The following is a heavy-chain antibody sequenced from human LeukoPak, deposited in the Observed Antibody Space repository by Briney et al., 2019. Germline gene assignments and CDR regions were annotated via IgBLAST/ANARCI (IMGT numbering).Heavy chain of an antibody. Sequence: GRSLRLSCAASGFTFSSYAMHWVRQAPGKGLEWVAVISYDGSNKCYANSVKGRFTISRDNSKNTLYLQMNSLRAEDTAVYYCASTLGIAAPFDYWGQGTLVTVSS. CDR2: ISYDGSNK. J-gene: IGHJ4*02. V-gene: IGHV3-30-3*01. D-gene: IGHD6-13*01. CDR3: ASTLGIAAPFDY. CDR1: GFTFSSYA.